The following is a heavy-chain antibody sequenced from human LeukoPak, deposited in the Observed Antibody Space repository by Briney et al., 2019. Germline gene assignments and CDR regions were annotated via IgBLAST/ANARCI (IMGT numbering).Heavy chain of an antibody. J-gene: IGHJ4*02. CDR1: GFTFSNYW. CDR3: ARAGYYYDSTGPYSFNY. V-gene: IGHV3-7*01. CDR2: IKQDGSEK. D-gene: IGHD3-22*01. Sequence: GGSLRLSCAASGFTFSNYWMGWVRQAPGKGLEWVANIKQDGSEKYCVDSVKGRFTISRDNAKSSLYLQMNSLRDEDTAVYYCARAGYYYDSTGPYSFNYWGQGTLVTVSS.